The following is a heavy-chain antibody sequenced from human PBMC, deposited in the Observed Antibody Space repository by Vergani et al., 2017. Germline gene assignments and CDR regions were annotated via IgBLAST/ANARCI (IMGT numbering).Heavy chain of an antibody. D-gene: IGHD2-21*02. V-gene: IGHV3-23*01. Sequence: EVQLLESGGGLVQPGGSLRLSCAASGFTSSSYAMSWVRQAPGKGLEWVSAISGSGGSTYYADSVKGRFTISRDNSKKTLYLQMNRLRAEDTDVYYCAKDRTYCGGDCYSCFDYWGQGTLVTVSS. CDR3: AKDRTYCGGDCYSCFDY. CDR2: ISGSGGST. J-gene: IGHJ4*02. CDR1: GFTSSSYA.